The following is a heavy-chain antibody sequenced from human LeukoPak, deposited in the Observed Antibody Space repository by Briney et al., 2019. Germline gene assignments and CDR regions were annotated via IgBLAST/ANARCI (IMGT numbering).Heavy chain of an antibody. J-gene: IGHJ4*02. Sequence: GGSLRLSCVASGFTVSSNYMSWVRQAPGKGLEWVSAIFSGGSTFYADSVTGRFTISRDNSKHTVYLEMNSLRAEDTAVYYCARDLKTSGWYGDFDYWGQGTLVTVSS. CDR1: GFTVSSNY. V-gene: IGHV3-53*01. CDR3: ARDLKTSGWYGDFDY. CDR2: IFSGGST. D-gene: IGHD6-19*01.